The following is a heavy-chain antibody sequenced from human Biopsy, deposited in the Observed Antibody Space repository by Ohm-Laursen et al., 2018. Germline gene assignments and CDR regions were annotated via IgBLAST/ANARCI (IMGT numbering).Heavy chain of an antibody. CDR2: IYHSGTT. V-gene: IGHV4-31*03. D-gene: IGHD1-26*01. Sequence: TLSLTCTVSGVSISVDGYYWAWIRQLPGKGLDWIGYIYHSGTTYYNPSLKSRLTMSVDTSKNEFSLRLRFVTAADTAVYFCATFRASWDTTQGGGYWGQGTLVTVSS. J-gene: IGHJ4*02. CDR3: ATFRASWDTTQGGGY. CDR1: GVSISVDGYY.